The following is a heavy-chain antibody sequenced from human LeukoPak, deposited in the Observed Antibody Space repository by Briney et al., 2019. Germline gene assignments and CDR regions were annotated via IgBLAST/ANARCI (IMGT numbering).Heavy chain of an antibody. J-gene: IGHJ5*02. Sequence: GGSLRLSCEGSGFTLSHYAMFLVRQAPGKGLGFVSSISINGDRTYYASSVRGRFTISRDDSKNTLYLQMGSLRPEDMATYYCARDGDSSTSDLDLWGQGTLVTVSS. D-gene: IGHD6-6*01. CDR3: ARDGDSSTSDLDL. V-gene: IGHV3-64*01. CDR1: GFTLSHYA. CDR2: ISINGDRT.